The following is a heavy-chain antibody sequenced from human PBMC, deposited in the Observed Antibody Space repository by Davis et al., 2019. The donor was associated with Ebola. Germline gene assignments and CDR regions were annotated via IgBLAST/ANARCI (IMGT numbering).Heavy chain of an antibody. CDR2: ISSSGGTI. D-gene: IGHD6-19*01. J-gene: IGHJ6*04. V-gene: IGHV3-11*01. CDR1: GFTFRDYA. Sequence: GESLKISCASSGFTFRDYAMSWVRQAPGKGLEWVSYISSSGGTIYSADSVKGRFTISRDNAKNSLYLQMNSLRAEDTAVYYCARLPAVAYYGMDVWGKGTTVTVSS. CDR3: ARLPAVAYYGMDV.